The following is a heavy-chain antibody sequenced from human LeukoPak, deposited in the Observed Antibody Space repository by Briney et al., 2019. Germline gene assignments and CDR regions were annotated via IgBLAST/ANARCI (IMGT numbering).Heavy chain of an antibody. CDR1: GFTFSDYY. V-gene: IGHV3-11*06. D-gene: IGHD1-26*01. J-gene: IGHJ4*02. CDR3: ARESRATGYNLFDD. CDR2: ISSGSSST. Sequence: PGGSLRLSCAASGFTFSDYYMSWIRQAPGKGLEWVSYISSGSSSTNYADSVKGRFTISRDNAKNSLYLQMNRLRAEDTAVYYCARESRATGYNLFDDWGQGTLVTVSS.